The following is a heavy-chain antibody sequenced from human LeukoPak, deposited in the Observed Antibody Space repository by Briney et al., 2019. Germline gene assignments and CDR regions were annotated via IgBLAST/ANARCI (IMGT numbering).Heavy chain of an antibody. CDR2: IVPASDT. V-gene: IGHV3-13*03. CDR1: GFTFITYD. CDR3: TRAVLCPGILVVDY. J-gene: IGHJ4*02. Sequence: PGRSLRLSCAAGGFTFITYDMHCVRHATGAGMGWVSIIVPASDTYYPGSVKGQFTISRENAKNSLDFQMNSLRAGDTAVYSCTRAVLCPGILVVDYWGQGTLVTVSS. D-gene: IGHD2-2*01.